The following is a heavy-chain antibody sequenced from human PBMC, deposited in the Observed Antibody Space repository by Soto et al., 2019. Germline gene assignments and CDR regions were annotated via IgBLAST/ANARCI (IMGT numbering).Heavy chain of an antibody. D-gene: IGHD2-15*01. CDR3: ARVRYCSGGSCYSSAFDI. J-gene: IGHJ3*02. V-gene: IGHV6-1*01. Sequence: SQTLSLTCAISGDRVSSNSAAWNWIRQSPSRGLEWLGRTYYRSKWYNDYAVSVKSRITINPDTSKNQFSLQLNSVTPEDTAVYYCARVRYCSGGSCYSSAFDIWGQGTMVTVSS. CDR1: GDRVSSNSAA. CDR2: TYYRSKWYN.